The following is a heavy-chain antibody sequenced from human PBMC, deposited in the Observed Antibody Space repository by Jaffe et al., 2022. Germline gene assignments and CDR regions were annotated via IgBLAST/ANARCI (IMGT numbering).Heavy chain of an antibody. CDR3: ARQINGDSLFEDAFDI. Sequence: QLQLQESGPGLVKPLETLSLTCTVSGGSITSGFFYWGWIRQPPGKGLEWIGNILYSGTTYYNPSLRSRVTISVDTSKRQFSLNLTSVTAADTAMYYCARQINGDSLFEDAFDIWGQGTLVTVSS. CDR2: ILYSGTT. CDR1: GGSITSGFFY. J-gene: IGHJ3*02. D-gene: IGHD4-17*01. V-gene: IGHV4-39*01.